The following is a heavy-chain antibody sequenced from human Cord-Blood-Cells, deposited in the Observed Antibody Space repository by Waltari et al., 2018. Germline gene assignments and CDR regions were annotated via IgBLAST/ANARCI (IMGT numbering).Heavy chain of an antibody. CDR3: AVYCSSTSCYDAFDI. V-gene: IGHV5-51*01. D-gene: IGHD2-2*01. CDR2: IDPCDSDT. J-gene: IGHJ3*02. Sequence: EVQLVQSGAEVKKPGESLKISCKGSGYSFTSSWIGWVRQLPGKGLEWMGIIDPCDSDTRYSPSFQGQVTISADKAISTAYLQWSSLKASDTAMYYCAVYCSSTSCYDAFDIWGQGTMVTVSS. CDR1: GYSFTSSW.